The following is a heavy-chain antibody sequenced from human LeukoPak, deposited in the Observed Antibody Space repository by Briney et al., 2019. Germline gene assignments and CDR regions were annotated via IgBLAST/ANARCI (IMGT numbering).Heavy chain of an antibody. D-gene: IGHD1-26*01. Sequence: SGTLSLTCAVSGGSISSSNWWSWVRQPPGKGLEWIGSIYYSGSTYYNPSLKSRVTISVDTSKNQFSLKLSSVTAADTAVYYCARIEGSYGANWFDPWGQGTLVTVSS. J-gene: IGHJ5*02. CDR3: ARIEGSYGANWFDP. V-gene: IGHV4-4*02. CDR1: GGSISSSNW. CDR2: IYYSGST.